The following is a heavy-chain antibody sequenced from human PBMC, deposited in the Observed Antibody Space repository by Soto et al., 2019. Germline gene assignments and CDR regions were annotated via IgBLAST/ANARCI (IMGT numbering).Heavy chain of an antibody. CDR3: ARDDDYPDNGFDY. CDR2: ILNDASGH. V-gene: IGHV3-33*01. D-gene: IGHD4-17*01. Sequence: QVQLVESGGGVVQPGTSLRLSCAASGFTFSRHGMHWVRQTPGKGLEWLAVILNDASGHWYADSVKGRFTSSRDNFENTLYLQMNGLNLDDTAMYYCARDDDYPDNGFDYWGQGTLVTVSS. CDR1: GFTFSRHG. J-gene: IGHJ4*02.